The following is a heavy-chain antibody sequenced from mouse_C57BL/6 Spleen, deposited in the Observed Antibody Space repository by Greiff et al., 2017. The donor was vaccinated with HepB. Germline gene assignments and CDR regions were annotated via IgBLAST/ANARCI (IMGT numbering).Heavy chain of an antibody. CDR2: IDPSDSYT. CDR1: GYTFTSYW. J-gene: IGHJ4*01. V-gene: IGHV1-50*01. Sequence: QVQLQQPGAELVKPGASVKLSCKASGYTFTSYWMQWVKQSHGQGLEWIGEIDPSDSYTNYNQKFKGKATLTVDTSSSTAYMQLSSLTSEDSAVYYCARRYDYGLRAMDYWGQGTSVTVSS. CDR3: ARRYDYGLRAMDY. D-gene: IGHD2-4*01.